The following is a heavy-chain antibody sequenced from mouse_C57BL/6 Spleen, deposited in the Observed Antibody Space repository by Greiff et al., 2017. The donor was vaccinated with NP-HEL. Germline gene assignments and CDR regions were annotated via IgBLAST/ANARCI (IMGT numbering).Heavy chain of an antibody. J-gene: IGHJ2*01. CDR2: IDPSDSYT. V-gene: IGHV1-50*01. CDR1: GYTFTSYW. CDR3: ARGPSYGNSY. Sequence: QVQLQQPGAELVKPGASVKLSCKASGYTFTSYWMQWVKQRPGQGLEWIGEIDPSDSYTNYNQKFKGKATLTVDTSSSTAYMQLSSLTSEDSAVYYCARGPSYGNSYWGQGTTLTVSS. D-gene: IGHD2-1*01.